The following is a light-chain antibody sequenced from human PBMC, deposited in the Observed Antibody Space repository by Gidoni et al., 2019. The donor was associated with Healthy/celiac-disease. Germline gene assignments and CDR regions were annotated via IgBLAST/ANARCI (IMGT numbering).Light chain of an antibody. Sequence: DIQMTQSPSSLSASVGDRVTITCRASQSIRRYLNWYQQKPWKAHKLLIYAASSLQSGVPSRFSGSGSGTDFTLTISSLQPEDFATYYCQQSYSTPPTFGQGTRLEIK. CDR2: AAS. V-gene: IGKV1-39*01. J-gene: IGKJ5*01. CDR1: QSIRRY. CDR3: QQSYSTPPT.